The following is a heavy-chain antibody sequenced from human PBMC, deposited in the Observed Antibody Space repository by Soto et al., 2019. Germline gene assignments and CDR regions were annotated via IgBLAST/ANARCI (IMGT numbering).Heavy chain of an antibody. D-gene: IGHD1-1*01. CDR1: GFSLVTGGER. J-gene: IGHJ4*02. Sequence: SGPTREPTQTLTLTCTLSGFSLVTGGERVSWIRQPPGQALEWLARIDGNDGKYYTPSLKTRLTISKDNSKNQVVLTMTNMDPVDTATYYCARTMPSTGTSGYWGQGALVTVSS. CDR3: ARTMPSTGTSGY. V-gene: IGHV2-70*04. CDR2: IDGNDGK.